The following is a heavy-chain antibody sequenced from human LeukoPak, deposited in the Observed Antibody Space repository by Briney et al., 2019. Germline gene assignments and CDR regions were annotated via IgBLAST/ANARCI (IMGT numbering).Heavy chain of an antibody. V-gene: IGHV3-74*01. Sequence: QPGGSLRLSCAASGFTFSSFWMHWVRQAPGKGLVWVSRINSDGSRTSYADSVKGRFTVSRDNAKNTLYLQMNSLRVEDTAVYYCARDLDTVTTKLDYWGQGTLVTVSS. CDR2: INSDGSRT. D-gene: IGHD4-17*01. CDR1: GFTFSSFW. J-gene: IGHJ4*02. CDR3: ARDLDTVTTKLDY.